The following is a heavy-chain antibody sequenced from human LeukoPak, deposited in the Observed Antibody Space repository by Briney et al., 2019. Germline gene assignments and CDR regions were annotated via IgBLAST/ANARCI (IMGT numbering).Heavy chain of an antibody. D-gene: IGHD6-13*01. Sequence: PGGSLRLSCAASGFTFSSYSMNWVRQAPGKGLEWVSYISSSSSTIYYADSVKGRFTISRDNAKNSLYLQMNSLRAEDTAVYYCAVGGQQLWGGYSQHWGQGTLVTVSS. J-gene: IGHJ1*01. V-gene: IGHV3-48*04. CDR1: GFTFSSYS. CDR2: ISSSSSTI. CDR3: AVGGQQLWGGYSQH.